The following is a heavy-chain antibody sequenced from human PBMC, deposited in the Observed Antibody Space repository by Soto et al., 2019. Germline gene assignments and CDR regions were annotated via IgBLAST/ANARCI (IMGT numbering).Heavy chain of an antibody. CDR3: YTTYYYYGIDV. V-gene: IGHV5-51*01. J-gene: IGHJ6*02. Sequence: SLKISCKGYGYSCTSYWVAWVRQMPGKGLEWMGIIYPGDSDTRYSPSFQGQVTISADKSISNAYLQWSSLKASDTGMYYCYTTYYYYGIDVWGQGTT. CDR2: IYPGDSDT. D-gene: IGHD1-26*01. CDR1: GYSCTSYW.